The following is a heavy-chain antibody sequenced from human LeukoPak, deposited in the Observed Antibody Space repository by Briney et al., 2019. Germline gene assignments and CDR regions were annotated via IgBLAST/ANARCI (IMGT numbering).Heavy chain of an antibody. CDR2: INPNSGGT. Sequence: EASVKVSCKASGYTFTGYYMHWVRQAPGQGLEWMGWINPNSGGTNYAQKFQGRVTMTEDTSTDTAYMELSSLRSEDTAVYYCATGLDEIAVILYYFDYWGQGTLVTVSS. D-gene: IGHD6-19*01. V-gene: IGHV1-2*02. J-gene: IGHJ4*02. CDR3: ATGLDEIAVILYYFDY. CDR1: GYTFTGYY.